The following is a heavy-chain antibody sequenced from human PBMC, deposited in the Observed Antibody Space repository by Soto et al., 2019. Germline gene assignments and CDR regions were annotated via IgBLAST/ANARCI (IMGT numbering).Heavy chain of an antibody. CDR3: ATSYGDYVPVY. CDR1: GFTFSSYA. V-gene: IGHV3-23*01. J-gene: IGHJ4*02. Sequence: GSLRLSCEASGFTFSSYAMSWVRQAPGKGLEWVSTISNSGGSTYYADSVKGRFTISRDNSKNTLYLQMNSLRAEDTAVYYCATSYGDYVPVYWGQGTLVTV. D-gene: IGHD4-17*01. CDR2: ISNSGGST.